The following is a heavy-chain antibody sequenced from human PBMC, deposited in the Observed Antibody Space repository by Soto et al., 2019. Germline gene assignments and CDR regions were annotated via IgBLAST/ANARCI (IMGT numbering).Heavy chain of an antibody. CDR2: ISYDGSNK. D-gene: IGHD6-13*01. V-gene: IGHV3-30*18. Sequence: PGGSVRLSCAASGFTFSSYGMHWVRQAPGKGLEWVAVISYDGSNKYYADSVKGRFTISRDNSKNTLYLQMNSLRAEDTAVYYCAKGHGSGGIAAAPDWFDPWGQGTLVTVSS. J-gene: IGHJ5*02. CDR3: AKGHGSGGIAAAPDWFDP. CDR1: GFTFSSYG.